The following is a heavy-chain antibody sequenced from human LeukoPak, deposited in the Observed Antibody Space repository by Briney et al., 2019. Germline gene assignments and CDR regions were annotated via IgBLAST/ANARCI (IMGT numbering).Heavy chain of an antibody. CDR1: GFTFSSYG. Sequence: GGSLRLSCAASGFTFSSYGIHWVHQAPGKGLEWVAFIRYDGGTQYYADSVKGRFTISRDNSKNALFLQMDSLRAEDTAVYFCARETPSRYFDYWGQGTPVTVSS. V-gene: IGHV3-30*02. CDR2: IRYDGGTQ. J-gene: IGHJ4*02. D-gene: IGHD4-23*01. CDR3: ARETPSRYFDY.